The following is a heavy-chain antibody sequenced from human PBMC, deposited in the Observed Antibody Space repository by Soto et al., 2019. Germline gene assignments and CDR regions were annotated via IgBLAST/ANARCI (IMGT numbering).Heavy chain of an antibody. V-gene: IGHV3-30-3*01. Sequence: QVQLVESGGGVVQPGRSLRLSCAASGFTFSNYAMHWVRQAPGKGLEWVSVISYVGSSKYYADTVKGRFTISRDNSKNTLYLQMNSLSAEDTTIYYCARNCAMDVWGQGTKVTVSS. J-gene: IGHJ6*02. CDR3: ARNCAMDV. CDR1: GFTFSNYA. D-gene: IGHD1-1*01. CDR2: ISYVGSSK.